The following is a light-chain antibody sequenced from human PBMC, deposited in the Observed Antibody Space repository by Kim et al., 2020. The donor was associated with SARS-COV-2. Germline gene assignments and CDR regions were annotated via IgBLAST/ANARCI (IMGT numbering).Light chain of an antibody. J-gene: IGLJ2*01. CDR2: EVS. V-gene: IGLV2-8*01. Sequence: QSVTISCTGTGSDVGVYKYVSWYQQHPGEAPTLMVSEVSKRPSGVPDGFSGSKSGNTASLTVSGLQAEDEADYYCTSYAGSNNVVFGGGTQLTVL. CDR3: TSYAGSNNVV. CDR1: GSDVGVYKY.